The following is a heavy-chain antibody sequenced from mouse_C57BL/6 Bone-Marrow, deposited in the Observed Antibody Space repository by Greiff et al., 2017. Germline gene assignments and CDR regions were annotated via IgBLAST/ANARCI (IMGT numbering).Heavy chain of an antibody. CDR1: GFTFSSYA. J-gene: IGHJ4*01. D-gene: IGHD2-3*01. V-gene: IGHV5-4*03. CDR2: ISDGGSYT. Sequence: EVNVVESGGGLVKPGGSLKLSCAASGFTFSSYAMSWVRQTPEKRLEWVATISDGGSYTYYPDNVQGRFTISRDNAKNNLYLQMSHLKAEDTAMYYCASGWLLRGYAMDYGGQGTSVTVSS. CDR3: ASGWLLRGYAMDY.